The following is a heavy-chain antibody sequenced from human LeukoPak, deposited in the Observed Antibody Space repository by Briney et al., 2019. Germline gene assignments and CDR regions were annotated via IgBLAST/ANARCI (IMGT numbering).Heavy chain of an antibody. CDR2: IYYSGST. D-gene: IGHD6-13*01. CDR3: ARTTEAHSWRTRYYDYYMDV. Sequence: SETLSLTCTVSGGSISSYYWSWIRQPPGKGLEWFGYIYYSGSTNYNPSLKSRVTISVDTSKNQFSLKLSSVTAADTAVYYCARTTEAHSWRTRYYDYYMDVWGKGTTVTVSS. V-gene: IGHV4-59*01. J-gene: IGHJ6*03. CDR1: GGSISSYY.